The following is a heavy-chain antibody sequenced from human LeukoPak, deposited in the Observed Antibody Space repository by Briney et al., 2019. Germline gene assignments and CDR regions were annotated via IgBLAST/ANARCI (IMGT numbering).Heavy chain of an antibody. V-gene: IGHV3-48*01. CDR2: ISSSSSTI. Sequence: GGSLRLSCAASGFTFSSYSMNWVRQAPGKGLEWVSYISSSSSTIYYADSVKGRFTISRDNAKNSLYLQMNRLRAEDTAVYYCARVDCSGGSCYNDYWGQGTLVTVSS. D-gene: IGHD2-15*01. CDR1: GFTFSSYS. J-gene: IGHJ4*02. CDR3: ARVDCSGGSCYNDY.